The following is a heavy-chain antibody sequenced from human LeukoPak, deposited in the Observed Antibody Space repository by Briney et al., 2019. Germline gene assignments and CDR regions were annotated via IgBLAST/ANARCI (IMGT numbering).Heavy chain of an antibody. D-gene: IGHD3-3*01. V-gene: IGHV4-39*01. CDR2: IYHSGSS. J-gene: IGHJ5*02. Sequence: SETLSLTCFVSGASIINNDYYWAWIRQPPGKGPEWIGSIYHSGSSSYNPSLKSRVTISVDTSKNHFTLKLNSVTAADTAVYSCAGHKYYNFWGSFNWFDPWGQGTLVTVSS. CDR3: AGHKYYNFWGSFNWFDP. CDR1: GASIINNDYY.